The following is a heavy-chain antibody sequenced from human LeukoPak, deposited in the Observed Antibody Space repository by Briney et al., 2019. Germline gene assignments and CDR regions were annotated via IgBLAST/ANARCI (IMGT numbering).Heavy chain of an antibody. CDR1: GGSISSGGYY. CDR2: IYYSGST. J-gene: IGHJ3*02. V-gene: IGHV4-31*03. D-gene: IGHD6-13*01. Sequence: SQTLSLTCTVSGGSISSGGYYWSWIRQHPGKGLEWIGYIYYSGSTYYNPSLKSRVTISVDTSKNQFSLKLSSVTAADTAVYYCARHLAARSAFDIWGQGTMVTVSS. CDR3: ARHLAARSAFDI.